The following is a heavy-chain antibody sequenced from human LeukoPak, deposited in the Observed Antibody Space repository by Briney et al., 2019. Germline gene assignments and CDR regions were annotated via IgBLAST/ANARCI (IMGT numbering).Heavy chain of an antibody. CDR1: GFTFSSYG. Sequence: GRSLRLSCAASGFTFSSYGMPWVRQAPGKGLEWVAVIWYDGSNKYYADSVKGRFTISRDNSKNTLYLQMNSLRAEDTAVYYCARDGDSGFLEWFREYYFDYWGQGTLVTVSS. CDR3: ARDGDSGFLEWFREYYFDY. V-gene: IGHV3-33*01. J-gene: IGHJ4*02. CDR2: IWYDGSNK. D-gene: IGHD3-3*01.